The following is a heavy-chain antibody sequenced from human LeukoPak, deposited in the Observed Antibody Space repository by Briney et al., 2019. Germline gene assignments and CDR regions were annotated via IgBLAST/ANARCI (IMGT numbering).Heavy chain of an antibody. Sequence: PGGSLRLSCAASGFTFSSYAMSWVRQAAGKGLEWVSAISGSGGTTHYADSVKGRFTISRDNSKNTVYLQMNSLRDEDTAVYYCAKGYYYDPFDPWGQGTLVTVSS. J-gene: IGHJ5*02. CDR3: AKGYYYDPFDP. D-gene: IGHD3-22*01. V-gene: IGHV3-23*01. CDR1: GFTFSSYA. CDR2: ISGSGGTT.